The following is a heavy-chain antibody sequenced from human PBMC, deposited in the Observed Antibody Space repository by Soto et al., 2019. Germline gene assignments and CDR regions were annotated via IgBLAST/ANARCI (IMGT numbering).Heavy chain of an antibody. CDR1: GGSISSSSYY. CDR3: ASRPYIAAAGIAWFDP. J-gene: IGHJ5*02. D-gene: IGHD6-13*01. V-gene: IGHV4-39*01. CDR2: IYYSGST. Sequence: QLQLQESGPGLVKPSETLSLTCTVSGGSISSSSYYWGWIRQPPGKGLEWIGSIYYSGSTYYNPSLKSRVTISVDTSKNQFSLKLSSVTAADTAVYYCASRPYIAAAGIAWFDPWGQGTLVTVSS.